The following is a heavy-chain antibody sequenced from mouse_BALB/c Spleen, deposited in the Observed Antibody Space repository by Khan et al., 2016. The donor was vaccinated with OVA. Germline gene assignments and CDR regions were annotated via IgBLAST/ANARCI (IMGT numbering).Heavy chain of an antibody. J-gene: IGHJ3*01. V-gene: IGHV1-4*01. CDR2: INPSHGYT. CDR3: VRDGAYHRNDGWFAY. Sequence: VQLQQSGAELARPGASVKMSCKASGYTFTSYTIHWIKLRPGQGLEWIGYINPSHGYTNYNQKFKDKATLTADKSSTTAYMELSSRTSDDSALYNCVRDGAYHRNDGWFAYWGQGTLVTVSA. CDR1: GYTFTSYT. D-gene: IGHD2-14*01.